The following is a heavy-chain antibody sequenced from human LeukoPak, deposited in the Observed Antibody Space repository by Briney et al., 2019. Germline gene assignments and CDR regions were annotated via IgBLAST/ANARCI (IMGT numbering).Heavy chain of an antibody. D-gene: IGHD6-19*01. CDR1: GYTFTGNY. J-gene: IGHJ4*02. V-gene: IGHV1-2*02. CDR3: ARDQRGSSDLDY. CDR2: IHPNSGAT. Sequence: VASVRVSCKASGYTFTGNYMHWVRQAPGQGLEWMGWIHPNSGATNFAQKFHGRVTMTRDTSISTAYMDLTSLTSDDTAIYYCARDQRGSSDLDYWGQGTLITVSS.